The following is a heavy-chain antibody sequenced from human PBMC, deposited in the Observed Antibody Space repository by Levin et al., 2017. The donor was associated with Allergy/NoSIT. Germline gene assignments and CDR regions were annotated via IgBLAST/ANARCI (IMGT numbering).Heavy chain of an antibody. CDR1: GFIVSANY. CDR3: ARDPGHGGPIDFDP. J-gene: IGHJ5*02. D-gene: IGHD4-23*01. Sequence: PGGSLRLSCAASGFIVSANYMTWVRQAPGKGLEWVSGIHSGGNTYYADSVRGRFTISRDSSMNTLYLQMNSLRAEDTAVYHCARDPGHGGPIDFDPWGQGTLVIVSS. V-gene: IGHV3-66*01. CDR2: IHSGGNT.